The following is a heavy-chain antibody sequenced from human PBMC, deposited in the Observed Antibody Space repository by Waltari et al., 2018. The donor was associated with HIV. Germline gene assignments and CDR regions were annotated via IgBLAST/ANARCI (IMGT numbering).Heavy chain of an antibody. Sequence: EVQLLESGGVLVQPGGSLRLSCAASGFTFSNFVMSWVRQAPGKGREWVSTISGGVHAPDYADSVNGRFTIARDNSKNTLYLQMHSLRAEDTAVYYCARLDFWLKYNFDYWGQGTQVTVSS. CDR3: ARLDFWLKYNFDY. CDR2: ISGGVHAP. D-gene: IGHD3-9*01. V-gene: IGHV3-23*01. J-gene: IGHJ4*02. CDR1: GFTFSNFV.